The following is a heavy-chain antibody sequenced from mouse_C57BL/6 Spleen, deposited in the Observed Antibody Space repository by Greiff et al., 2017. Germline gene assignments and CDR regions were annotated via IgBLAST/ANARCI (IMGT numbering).Heavy chain of an antibody. V-gene: IGHV1-82*01. CDR1: GYAFSSSW. Sequence: QVQLQQSGPELVKPGASVKISCKASGYAFSSSWMNWVKQRPGKGLEWIGRIYPGDGDTNYNGKFKGKATLTADKSSSTAYMQLSSLTSEDSAVYFCARKTGTRGYFDVWGTGTTVTVSS. CDR2: IYPGDGDT. D-gene: IGHD4-1*01. J-gene: IGHJ1*03. CDR3: ARKTGTRGYFDV.